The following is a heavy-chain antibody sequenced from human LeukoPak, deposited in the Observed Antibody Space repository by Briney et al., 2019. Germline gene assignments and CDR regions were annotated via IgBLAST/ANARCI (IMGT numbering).Heavy chain of an antibody. CDR1: GGSISSYY. CDR3: ARSAVDFWSGYYYYFDY. CDR2: IYYSGST. D-gene: IGHD3-3*01. Sequence: SETLSLTCTVSGGSISSYYWSWIRQPPGKGLEWIGYIYYSGSTNYNPSLKSRVTISVDTSKNQFSLKLSSVTAADTAVYYCARSAVDFWSGYYYYFDYWGQGTLVTVSS. V-gene: IGHV4-59*01. J-gene: IGHJ4*02.